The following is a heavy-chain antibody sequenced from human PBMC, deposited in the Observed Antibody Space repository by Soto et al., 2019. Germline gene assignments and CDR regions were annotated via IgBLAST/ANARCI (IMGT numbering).Heavy chain of an antibody. J-gene: IGHJ4*02. CDR1: GGSISSGGYY. Sequence: PSETLSLTCTVSGGSISSGGYYWSWIRQHPGKDLEWIGYIYYSGSTYYNPSLKSRVTISVDTSKNQFSLKLSSVTAADTAVYYCARVKRYDSSGYREVYFDYWGQGTLVTVSS. CDR2: IYYSGST. CDR3: ARVKRYDSSGYREVYFDY. V-gene: IGHV4-31*03. D-gene: IGHD3-22*01.